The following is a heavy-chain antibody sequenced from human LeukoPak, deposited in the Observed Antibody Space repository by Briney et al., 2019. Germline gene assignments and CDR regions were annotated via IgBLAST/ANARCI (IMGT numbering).Heavy chain of an antibody. CDR3: ARGEYHQDGIGYNRFDN. CDR1: GFTFSVYS. V-gene: IGHV3-48*01. D-gene: IGHD5-18*01. Sequence: PGGSLRLSCAASGFTFSVYSMTWVRQAPGKWLEWISHISAASHGIYYADSVKGRFTVSRDNAKNSVFLLLTSLRPEDTAVYYCARGEYHQDGIGYNRFDNWGQGALVIVPS. CDR2: ISAASHGI. J-gene: IGHJ4*02.